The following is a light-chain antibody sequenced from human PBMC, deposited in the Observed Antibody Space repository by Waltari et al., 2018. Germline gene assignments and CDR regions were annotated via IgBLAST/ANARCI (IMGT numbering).Light chain of an antibody. CDR2: GNN. J-gene: IGLJ3*02. Sequence: QSVLTQPPSVSGAPGQRVTISCTGSSPNIGAGYDVPWYQQLPGTAPKLLIYGNNNRPSGVPDRFSGSKSGTSASLAITGLQAEDEADYYCQSYDSSLSGWVFGGGTKLTVL. CDR1: SPNIGAGYD. V-gene: IGLV1-40*01. CDR3: QSYDSSLSGWV.